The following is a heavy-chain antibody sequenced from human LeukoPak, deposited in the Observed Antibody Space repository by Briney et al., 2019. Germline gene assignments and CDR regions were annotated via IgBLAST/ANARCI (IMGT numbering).Heavy chain of an antibody. CDR2: TSYDGSDK. J-gene: IGHJ6*04. CDR3: AELGITMIGGV. CDR1: GFTFRDYG. D-gene: IGHD3-10*02. V-gene: IGHV3-30*18. Sequence: GGSLRLSCVGSGFTFRDYGMHWVRQAPGKGLEWVALTSYDGSDKYYADSVKGRFTISRDNAKNSLYLQMNSLRAEDTAVYYCAELGITMIGGVWGKGTTVTISS.